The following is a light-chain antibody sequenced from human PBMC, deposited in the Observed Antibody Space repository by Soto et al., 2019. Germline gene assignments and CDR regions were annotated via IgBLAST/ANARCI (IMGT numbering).Light chain of an antibody. CDR2: NNT. J-gene: IGLJ2*01. V-gene: IGLV1-44*01. CDR1: NSNIGTDT. Sequence: QSVLTQPPSASGAPGQRVTISCSGSNSNIGTDTVNWYQQVPGTAPKLLIYNNTQRPSGVPDRFSGSKSGTSASLAISGLQSEDEADYYCAAWDDSVNSVVVGGGTKVTVL. CDR3: AAWDDSVNSVV.